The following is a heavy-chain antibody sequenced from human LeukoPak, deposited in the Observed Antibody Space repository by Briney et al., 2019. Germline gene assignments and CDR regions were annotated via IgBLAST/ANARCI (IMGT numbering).Heavy chain of an antibody. Sequence: SETLSLTCTVSGGSINSYYWSWIRQPPGKGLEWIGYAYYSGSTNYNPSLKSRVSISVDTSKNQFSLKLSSVTAADTAVHYCARGGGYNHFDLWGQGILVSVSS. V-gene: IGHV4-59*01. CDR3: ARGGGYNHFDL. CDR1: GGSINSYY. CDR2: AYYSGST. D-gene: IGHD5-24*01. J-gene: IGHJ4*02.